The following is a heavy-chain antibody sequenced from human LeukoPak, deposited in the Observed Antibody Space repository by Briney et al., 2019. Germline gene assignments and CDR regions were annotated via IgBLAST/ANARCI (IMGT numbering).Heavy chain of an antibody. V-gene: IGHV3-53*01. CDR1: GFSVSSNY. D-gene: IGHD5-12*01. CDR2: IYSGGST. J-gene: IGHJ6*03. CDR3: ARVTGGYDNERYYHYYYMDV. Sequence: GGSLRLSCAASGFSVSSNYMTWVRQAPGKGLEWVSIIYSGGSTHYADSVKGRFTISRDNSKNTLFVEMNSLRAEDTAVYYCARVTGGYDNERYYHYYYMDVWGKGTTVTASS.